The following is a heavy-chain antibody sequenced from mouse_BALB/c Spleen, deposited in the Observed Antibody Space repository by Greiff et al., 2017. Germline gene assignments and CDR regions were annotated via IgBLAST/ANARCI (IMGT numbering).Heavy chain of an antibody. CDR1: GYTFSSYW. J-gene: IGHJ4*01. CDR2: ILPGSGST. D-gene: IGHD2-3*01. Sequence: QVQLKESGAELMKPGASVKISCKATGYTFSSYWIEWVKQRPGHGLEWIGEILPGSGSTNYNEKFKGKATFTADTSSNTAYMQLSSLTSEDSAVYYCARWGIYDGYYEDAMDYWGQGTSVTVSS. CDR3: ARWGIYDGYYEDAMDY. V-gene: IGHV1-9*01.